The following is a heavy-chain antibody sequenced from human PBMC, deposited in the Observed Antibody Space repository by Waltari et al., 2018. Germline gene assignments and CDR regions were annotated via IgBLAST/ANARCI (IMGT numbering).Heavy chain of an antibody. CDR2: FYGAGST. V-gene: IGHV3-NL1*01. Sequence: QVQLVESGGGVVQPGTSLRLSCAASEFTFSSYSMHWVRQAPGKGLEWVSVFYGAGSTNDADAVKGRFTISRDNSKNTLSLQMNSLRTEDTAVYYCARENSVAGARAFDYWGQGLLVTVSS. CDR3: ARENSVAGARAFDY. D-gene: IGHD6-19*01. J-gene: IGHJ4*02. CDR1: EFTFSSYS.